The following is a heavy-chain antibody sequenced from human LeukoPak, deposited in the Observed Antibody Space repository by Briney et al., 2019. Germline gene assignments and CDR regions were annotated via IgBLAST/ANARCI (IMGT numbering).Heavy chain of an antibody. D-gene: IGHD6-13*01. V-gene: IGHV3-23*01. Sequence: GGSLRLSCAASGFTFNNYAVTWVRQAPGKGLQWVSTISGSGGNTYYADSVKGRFTISRDKSKNTLYLQMNTLRAEDTAVYFCARSTGSSSWDFFDYWGQGTQVTVSS. CDR3: ARSTGSSSWDFFDY. CDR2: ISGSGGNT. CDR1: GFTFNNYA. J-gene: IGHJ4*02.